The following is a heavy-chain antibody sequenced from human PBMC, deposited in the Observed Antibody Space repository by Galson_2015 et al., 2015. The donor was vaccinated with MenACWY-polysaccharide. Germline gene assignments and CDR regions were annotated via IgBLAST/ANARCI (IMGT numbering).Heavy chain of an antibody. D-gene: IGHD6-13*01. CDR2: IRYDGRDK. CDR3: AKDRTAAASDGDR. Sequence: SLRLSCAASGFTFSSYGMHWVRQAPGKGLKWVASIRYDGRDKYYADSVKGRFTLSRDNSKNTLYLQMDSLRAEDTAVYYCAKDRTAAASDGDRWGQGTRIIVSS. CDR1: GFTFSSYG. J-gene: IGHJ5*02. V-gene: IGHV3-30*02.